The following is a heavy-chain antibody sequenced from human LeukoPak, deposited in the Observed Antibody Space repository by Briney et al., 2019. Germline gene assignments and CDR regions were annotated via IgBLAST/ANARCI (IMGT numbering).Heavy chain of an antibody. CDR2: IRSKAYGGTT. CDR1: GFTFGDYA. V-gene: IGHV3-49*03. D-gene: IGHD3-3*01. CDR3: TRDLYDFWSGYTSGY. J-gene: IGHJ4*02. Sequence: GGSLRLSCTASGFTFGDYAMSWFRQAPGKGLEWVGFIRSKAYGGTTEYAASVKGRFTISRDDSKSIAYLQVNSLKTEDTAVYYCTRDLYDFWSGYTSGYWGQGTLVTVSS.